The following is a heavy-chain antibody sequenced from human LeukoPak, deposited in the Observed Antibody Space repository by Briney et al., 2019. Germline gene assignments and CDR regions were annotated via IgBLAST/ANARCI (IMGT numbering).Heavy chain of an antibody. D-gene: IGHD2/OR15-2a*01. CDR3: AREPEYALEEGGDY. CDR2: INSDGSST. J-gene: IGHJ4*02. V-gene: IGHV3-74*01. Sequence: GGSLRLPCAASGFTFSSYWMHWVRQAPGKGLVWVSRINSDGSSTSYADSVKGRFTISRDNARNTLYLKMNSLRAEDTAVYYCAREPEYALEEGGDYWGQGTLVTVSS. CDR1: GFTFSSYW.